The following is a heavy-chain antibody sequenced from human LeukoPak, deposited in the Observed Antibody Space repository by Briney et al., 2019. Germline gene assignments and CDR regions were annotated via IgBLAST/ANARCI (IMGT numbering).Heavy chain of an antibody. J-gene: IGHJ4*02. CDR2: IDWDDDK. V-gene: IGHV2-70*11. CDR3: ARIAKKNYYDSSGYFDS. CDR1: GFSLSTMGMC. D-gene: IGHD3-22*01. Sequence: SGPALAKPTHTLTLTCTFSGFSLSTMGMCVSWIRQPQGKALEWHARIDWDDDKYYITSLKTRLTISKDTSKNQVVLTITNMEPVDTATSYCARIAKKNYYDSSGYFDSWGEGTLVTASS.